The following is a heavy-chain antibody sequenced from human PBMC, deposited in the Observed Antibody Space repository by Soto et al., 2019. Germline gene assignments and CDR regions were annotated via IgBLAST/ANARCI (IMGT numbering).Heavy chain of an antibody. CDR2: ISYDGSNK. CDR3: AKDNEYYDFWSGYYRANWVDP. V-gene: IGHV3-30*18. D-gene: IGHD3-3*01. Sequence: GGSLRLSCAASGFTFSSYGMHWVRQAPGKGLEWVAVISYDGSNKYYADSVKGRFTISRDNSKNTLYLQMNSLRAEDTAVYDCAKDNEYYDFWSGYYRANWVDPWGQGTLVTVSS. CDR1: GFTFSSYG. J-gene: IGHJ5*02.